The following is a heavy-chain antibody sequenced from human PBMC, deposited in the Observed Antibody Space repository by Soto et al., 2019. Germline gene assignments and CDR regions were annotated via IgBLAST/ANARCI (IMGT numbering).Heavy chain of an antibody. CDR1: GGSFSGYY. D-gene: IGHD4-17*01. CDR3: AVQKTVNDALDI. CDR2: INHSGST. Sequence: GSLRLSCAVYGGSFSGYYWSWIRQPPGKGLEWIGKINHSGSTNYNPSLKSRVTISVDTSKNQFSLKMSSVTAADTAVYYCAVQKTVNDALDIWGQGTMVTVSS. V-gene: IGHV4-34*01. J-gene: IGHJ3*02.